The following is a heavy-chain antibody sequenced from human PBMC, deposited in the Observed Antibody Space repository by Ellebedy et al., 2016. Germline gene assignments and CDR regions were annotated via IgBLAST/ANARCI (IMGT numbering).Heavy chain of an antibody. CDR1: QFTFGTYG. D-gene: IGHD3-10*01. Sequence: GESLKISCVASQFTFGTYGMHWVRQAPGKGLEWVAIIWFDGSDKSYGNSVRGRFTVSRDNSRNTLYLQMNSLRVEDTAIYYCARDRGTGSYAGWYFDVWGRGTLVTVSS. V-gene: IGHV3-33*01. J-gene: IGHJ2*01. CDR2: IWFDGSDK. CDR3: ARDRGTGSYAGWYFDV.